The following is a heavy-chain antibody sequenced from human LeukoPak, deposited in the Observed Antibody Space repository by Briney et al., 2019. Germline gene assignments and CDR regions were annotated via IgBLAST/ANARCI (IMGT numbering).Heavy chain of an antibody. CDR3: ARNGDPRYIIDY. V-gene: IGHV1-18*01. Sequence: ASVKVSCKASGYTFTSYGISWVRQAPGQGLEWMGRINPNSGGTNYAQKLQGRVTMTTDTSTSTAYMELRSLRSDDTAVYYCARNGDPRYIIDYWGQGTLVTVSS. D-gene: IGHD1-14*01. CDR1: GYTFTSYG. J-gene: IGHJ4*02. CDR2: INPNSGGT.